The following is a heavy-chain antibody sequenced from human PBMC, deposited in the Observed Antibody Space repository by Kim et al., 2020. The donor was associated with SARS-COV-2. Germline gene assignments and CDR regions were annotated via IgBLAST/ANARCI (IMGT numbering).Heavy chain of an antibody. CDR3: AKDRSSGWGYYFDD. Sequence: YADSVKGRFTISRDNAKNSLFLQMNSLRAEDTALYYCAKDRSSGWGYYFDDWGQGTLVTVSS. J-gene: IGHJ4*02. V-gene: IGHV3-21*01. D-gene: IGHD6-19*01.